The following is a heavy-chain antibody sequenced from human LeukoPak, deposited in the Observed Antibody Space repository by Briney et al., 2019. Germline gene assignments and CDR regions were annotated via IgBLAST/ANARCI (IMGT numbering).Heavy chain of an antibody. D-gene: IGHD5-24*01. CDR1: GFTFSSYG. CDR2: ISYDGSNK. J-gene: IGHJ6*03. Sequence: GGSLRLSCAASGFTFSSYGMHWVRQAPGKGLEWVAVISYDGSNKYYADSVKGRFTISRDNSKNTLYLQMNSLRAEDTAVYYCAKDLRWLPSSYMDVWGKGTTVTISS. V-gene: IGHV3-30*18. CDR3: AKDLRWLPSSYMDV.